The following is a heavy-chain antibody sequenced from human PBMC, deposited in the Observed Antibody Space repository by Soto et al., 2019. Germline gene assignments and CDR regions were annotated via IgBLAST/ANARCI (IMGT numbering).Heavy chain of an antibody. Sequence: SETLSLTCTVSGGSVSSGSYYWSWIRQPPGKGLEWIGYMFYLGSTNYSPSLESRVTISVDTSKNQFSLKLSSVTAADTAVYYCAGVTGNRFDPWGQGTLVTVSS. D-gene: IGHD2-21*02. CDR3: AGVTGNRFDP. CDR2: MFYLGST. CDR1: GGSVSSGSYY. J-gene: IGHJ5*02. V-gene: IGHV4-61*01.